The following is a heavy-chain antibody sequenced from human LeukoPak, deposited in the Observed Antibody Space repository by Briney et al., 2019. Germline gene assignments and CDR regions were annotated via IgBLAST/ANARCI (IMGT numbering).Heavy chain of an antibody. Sequence: ASVKVSCKASGYTFITYGISWVRQAPGQGLEWMGWISAYNGNTNYAQKLQDRVTMTADTSTSTAYMDLRSLRSDDTAVYYCARGRNNWNDVWDYWGQGTLVTVSS. D-gene: IGHD1-20*01. J-gene: IGHJ4*02. CDR3: ARGRNNWNDVWDY. CDR1: GYTFITYG. V-gene: IGHV1-18*01. CDR2: ISAYNGNT.